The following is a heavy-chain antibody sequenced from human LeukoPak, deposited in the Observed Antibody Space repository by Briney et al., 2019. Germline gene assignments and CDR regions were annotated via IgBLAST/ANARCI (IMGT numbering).Heavy chain of an antibody. V-gene: IGHV3-9*01. D-gene: IGHD2-2*01. CDR1: GFTFDDYA. CDR3: ALAKTDIVVVPAAMRSYYFDY. Sequence: GGSLRLSCAASGFTFDDYAMHWVRQAPGKGLEWVSGISWNSGSIGYADSVKGRFTISRDNAKNSLYLQMNSLGAEDTALYYCALAKTDIVVVPAAMRSYYFDYWGQGTLVTVSS. J-gene: IGHJ4*02. CDR2: ISWNSGSI.